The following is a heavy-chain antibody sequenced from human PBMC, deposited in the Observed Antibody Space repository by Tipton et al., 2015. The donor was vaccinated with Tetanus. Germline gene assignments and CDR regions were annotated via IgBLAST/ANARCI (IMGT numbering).Heavy chain of an antibody. CDR1: GFTFSTYW. D-gene: IGHD1-1*01. Sequence: SLRLSCAASGFTFSTYWMHWVRQAPGKGLVWVSRTNSDGSSTDYADSVKGRFTVSRDNAKNTLFLQMNTLRAEDTAVYYCVRVNGGYWGQGTLVTVSS. CDR2: TNSDGSST. CDR3: VRVNGGY. J-gene: IGHJ4*02. V-gene: IGHV3-74*01.